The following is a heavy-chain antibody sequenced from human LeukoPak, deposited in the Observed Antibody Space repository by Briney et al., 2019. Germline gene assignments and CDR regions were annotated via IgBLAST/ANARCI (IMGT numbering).Heavy chain of an antibody. CDR3: ARISDTTRVTAAFDA. Sequence: SVKVSCKPSGGTFSTYDIHWVRQAPGQRLEWMGRIIPIGDIAEYAQNFQGRVTMTADKSTTTAYLEVRSLKSKDTALYYCARISDTTRVTAAFDAWGQGTMVTVS. D-gene: IGHD1-1*01. J-gene: IGHJ3*01. V-gene: IGHV1-69*04. CDR2: IIPIGDIA. CDR1: GGTFSTYD.